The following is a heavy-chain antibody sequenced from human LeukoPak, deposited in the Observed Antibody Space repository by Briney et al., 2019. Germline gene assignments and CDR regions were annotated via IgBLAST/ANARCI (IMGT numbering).Heavy chain of an antibody. CDR3: ARGAKWIQLWLEELDY. CDR1: GYTFTGYY. CDR2: INPNSGGT. D-gene: IGHD5-18*01. V-gene: IGHV1-2*02. J-gene: IGHJ4*02. Sequence: GASVKVSCKASGYTFTGYYMHWVRQAPGQGLEWMGWINPNSGGTNYAQKFQGRVTMTRDTSISTAYMELSRLRSDDTVVYYCARGAKWIQLWLEELDYWGQGTLVTVSS.